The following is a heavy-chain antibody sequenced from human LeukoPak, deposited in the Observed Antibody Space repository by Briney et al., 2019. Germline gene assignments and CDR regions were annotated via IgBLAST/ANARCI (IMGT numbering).Heavy chain of an antibody. V-gene: IGHV3-30*18. CDR2: ISYDGSNK. Sequence: GGSLRLSCAASGFTFSSYGMHWVRQAPGKGLEWVAVISYDGSNKYYADSVKGRFTISRDNSKNTLYLQMNSPRAEDTAVYYCAKLCSGGSCYDYYGMDVWGQGTTVTVSS. D-gene: IGHD2-15*01. J-gene: IGHJ6*02. CDR3: AKLCSGGSCYDYYGMDV. CDR1: GFTFSSYG.